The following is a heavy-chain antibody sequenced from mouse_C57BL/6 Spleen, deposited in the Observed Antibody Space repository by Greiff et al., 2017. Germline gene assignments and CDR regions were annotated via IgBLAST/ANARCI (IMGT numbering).Heavy chain of an antibody. J-gene: IGHJ2*01. V-gene: IGHV1-80*01. Sequence: VQLVESGAELVKPGASVKISCKASGYAFSSYWMNWVKQRPGKGLEWIGQIYPGDGDTNYNGKFKGKATLTADKSSSTAYMQLSSLTSEDSAVYFCARSNYYYGSSSPFDYWGQGTTLTVSS. CDR3: ARSNYYYGSSSPFDY. D-gene: IGHD1-1*01. CDR2: IYPGDGDT. CDR1: GYAFSSYW.